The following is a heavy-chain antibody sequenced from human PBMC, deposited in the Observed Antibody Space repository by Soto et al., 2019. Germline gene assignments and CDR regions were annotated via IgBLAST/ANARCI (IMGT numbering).Heavy chain of an antibody. V-gene: IGHV3-11*06. Sequence: QVQLVESGGGLVKPGGSLRLSCAASGFTFSDYYMSWIRQAPGKGLEWVSYISSSSSYTNYADSVKGRFTISRDNAKNSLYLQMNSLRAEDTAVYYCARVLDCSGGSCYSVVYYFDYWGQGTLVTVSS. J-gene: IGHJ4*02. CDR2: ISSSSSYT. CDR3: ARVLDCSGGSCYSVVYYFDY. D-gene: IGHD2-15*01. CDR1: GFTFSDYY.